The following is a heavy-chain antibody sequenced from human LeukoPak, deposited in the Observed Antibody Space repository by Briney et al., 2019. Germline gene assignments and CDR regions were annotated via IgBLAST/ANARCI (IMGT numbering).Heavy chain of an antibody. V-gene: IGHV3-23*01. J-gene: IGHJ4*02. D-gene: IGHD3-10*01. CDR3: AKAAYGSESYYDPFDY. CDR1: GFTFSSYV. Sequence: GGSLRLPCAASGFTFSSYVMSWVRQAPGKGLEWVSAISGSGGRTYYADSVKGRFTISRDNSKNTLYLQMNSLRAEDTAVYYCAKAAYGSESYYDPFDYWGQGTLVTVSS. CDR2: ISGSGGRT.